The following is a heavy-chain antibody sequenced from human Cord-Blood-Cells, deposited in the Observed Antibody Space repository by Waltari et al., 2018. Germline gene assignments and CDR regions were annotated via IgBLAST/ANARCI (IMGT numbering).Heavy chain of an antibody. V-gene: IGHV1-3*01. J-gene: IGHJ4*02. D-gene: IGHD6-19*01. CDR3: ARDGIAVADY. CDR1: GYTFTSYA. CDR2: INAGNGNT. Sequence: QVQLVQSGAEVKKPGASVKVSCKASGYTFTSYAMHWVRQAPGQRLGLMGWINAGNGNTKDSQKFPGRGTLTSDTAASTAYMELGSLRSEDTAVYYCARDGIAVADYWGQGTLVTVSS.